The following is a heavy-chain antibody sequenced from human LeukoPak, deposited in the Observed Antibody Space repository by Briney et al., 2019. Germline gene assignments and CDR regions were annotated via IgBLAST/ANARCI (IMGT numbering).Heavy chain of an antibody. V-gene: IGHV4-59*01. J-gene: IGHJ4*02. CDR1: GGSISSYY. CDR2: IYYSGST. D-gene: IGHD3-10*01. Sequence: SETLSLTCTVSGGSISSYYWSWIRQPPGKGLEWIGYIYYSGSTNYNPSLESRVTISVDTSKNQFSLKLSSVTAADTAVYYCARGITMVRGGPHYFDYWGQGTLVTVSS. CDR3: ARGITMVRGGPHYFDY.